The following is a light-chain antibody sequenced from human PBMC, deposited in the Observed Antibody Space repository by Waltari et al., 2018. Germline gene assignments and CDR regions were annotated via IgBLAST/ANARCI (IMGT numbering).Light chain of an antibody. CDR1: ASDVGRYDY. Sequence: QSALPQPASMSGSPGQSITISCTGSASDVGRYDYVSWFQQHPGNAPKLIIYDVINRPSGVSHRFSGSKSGNTASLTISGLQADDEADYYCYSYTTSDTRVFGTGTKVTVL. J-gene: IGLJ1*01. CDR2: DVI. V-gene: IGLV2-14*03. CDR3: YSYTTSDTRV.